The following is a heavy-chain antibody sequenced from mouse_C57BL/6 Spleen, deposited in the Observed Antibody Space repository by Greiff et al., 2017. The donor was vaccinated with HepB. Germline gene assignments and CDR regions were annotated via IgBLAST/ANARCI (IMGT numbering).Heavy chain of an antibody. CDR3: ARLDGSSLWYFDV. CDR1: GYTFTSYG. Sequence: QVQLQQSGAELARPGASVKLSCKASGYTFTSYGISWVKQRTGQGLEWIGEIYPRSGNTYYNEKFKGKATLTADKSSSTAYMELRSLTSEDSAVYFCARLDGSSLWYFDVWGTGTTVTVSS. V-gene: IGHV1-81*01. D-gene: IGHD1-1*01. J-gene: IGHJ1*03. CDR2: IYPRSGNT.